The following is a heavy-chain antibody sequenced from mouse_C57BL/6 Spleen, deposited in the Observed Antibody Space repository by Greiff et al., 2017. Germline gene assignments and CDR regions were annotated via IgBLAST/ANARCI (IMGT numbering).Heavy chain of an antibody. Sequence: DVKLVESGGGLVKPGGSLKLSCAASGFTFSSYAMSWVRQTPEKRLEWVATISDGGSYTYYPDNVKGRFTISRDNAKNNLYLQMSHLKSEDTAMYYCARDDYGISYGYAMDYWGQGTSVTVSS. CDR3: ARDDYGISYGYAMDY. CDR2: ISDGGSYT. D-gene: IGHD1-1*01. V-gene: IGHV5-4*01. CDR1: GFTFSSYA. J-gene: IGHJ4*01.